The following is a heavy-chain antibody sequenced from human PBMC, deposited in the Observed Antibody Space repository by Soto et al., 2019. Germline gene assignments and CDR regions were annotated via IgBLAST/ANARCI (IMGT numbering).Heavy chain of an antibody. V-gene: IGHV4-59*01. Sequence: SETLSLTCTVSGGSFSSYSWSWIRQPPGKGLEWIGNIHYNGNTKYSPSLKSRVTMSVDTSKNHFSLKLISVTTADTAVYYCARGGTPIDYWGQGTLVTVSS. CDR2: IHYNGNT. CDR3: ARGGTPIDY. J-gene: IGHJ4*02. CDR1: GGSFSSYS. D-gene: IGHD3-16*01.